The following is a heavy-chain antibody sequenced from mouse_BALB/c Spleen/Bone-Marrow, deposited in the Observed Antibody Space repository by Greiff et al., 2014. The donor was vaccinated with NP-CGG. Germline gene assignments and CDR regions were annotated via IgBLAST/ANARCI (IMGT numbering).Heavy chain of an antibody. Sequence: EVQLQQSGAELVKPGASVKLSCTASGFNIKDTYMHWVKQRPEQGLEWIGRIDPANCNTKYDPKFQGKATITADTSSNTAHLQLSSLTSEDTAVYYCAAYYYGTYGFAYWGQGTLVTVSA. J-gene: IGHJ3*01. D-gene: IGHD1-1*01. CDR2: IDPANCNT. CDR1: GFNIKDTY. V-gene: IGHV14-3*02. CDR3: AAYYYGTYGFAY.